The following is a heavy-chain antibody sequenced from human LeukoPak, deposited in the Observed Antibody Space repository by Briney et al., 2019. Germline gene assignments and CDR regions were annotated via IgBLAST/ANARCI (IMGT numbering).Heavy chain of an antibody. CDR2: IYPGDSDS. CDR3: AIYSDTDYCDC. J-gene: IGHJ4*02. Sequence: GESLKISCKASGYSFTSSWIGWVRQMPGKGLEWMGIIYPGDSDSRYSPFFQGQVTISAGKCVSTAYLQWSSLKPSYIAMYYCAIYSDTDYCDCWGQGTLVTVSS. V-gene: IGHV5-51*01. D-gene: IGHD5-12*01. CDR1: GYSFTSSW.